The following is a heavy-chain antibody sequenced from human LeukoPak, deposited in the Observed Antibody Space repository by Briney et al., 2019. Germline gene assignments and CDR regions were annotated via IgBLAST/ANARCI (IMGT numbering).Heavy chain of an antibody. CDR3: ARTYYYASSGYRFDN. CDR1: GYSFTSYW. D-gene: IGHD3-22*01. Sequence: GESLKISCKGSGYSFTSYWIGWVRQMPGKGLEWMGIIYPGDSDTRYSPSFQGQVTISADKSISTAYLQWSSLKASDTAMYYCARTYYYASSGYRFDNWGQGTLVTVSS. V-gene: IGHV5-51*01. J-gene: IGHJ4*02. CDR2: IYPGDSDT.